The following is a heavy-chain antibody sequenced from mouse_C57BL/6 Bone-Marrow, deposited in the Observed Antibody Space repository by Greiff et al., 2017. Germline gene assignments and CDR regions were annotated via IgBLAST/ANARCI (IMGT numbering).Heavy chain of an antibody. CDR1: GFTFSDFY. V-gene: IGHV7-1*01. Sequence: EVKLVDSGGGLVQSGRSLRLSCATSGFTFSDFYMEWVRQAPGKGLEWIAASRNKANDYTTEYSASVKGRFIVSRDTSQSILYLQMNALRAEDTAIYYCARGGIYDGYYVGFAYWGQGTLVTVSA. J-gene: IGHJ3*01. CDR3: ARGGIYDGYYVGFAY. D-gene: IGHD2-3*01. CDR2: SRNKANDYTT.